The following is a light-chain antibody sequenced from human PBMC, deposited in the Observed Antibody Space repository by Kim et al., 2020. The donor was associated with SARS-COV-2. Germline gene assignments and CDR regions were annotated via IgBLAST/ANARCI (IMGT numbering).Light chain of an antibody. Sequence: GQSITLSSPGTSSDVGSYDFVSWYQQCPGRAPKLIIFAVSERPSGVSNRFSGSRSGNTASLTISGLQTEDEADYYCCSYVGSSTWAFGGGTQLTVL. J-gene: IGLJ3*02. CDR1: SSDVGSYDF. V-gene: IGLV2-23*02. CDR2: AVS. CDR3: CSYVGSSTWA.